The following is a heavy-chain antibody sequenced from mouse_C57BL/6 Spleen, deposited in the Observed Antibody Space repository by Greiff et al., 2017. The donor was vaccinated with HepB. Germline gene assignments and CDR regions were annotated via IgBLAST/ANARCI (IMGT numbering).Heavy chain of an antibody. V-gene: IGHV1-42*01. CDR2: INPSTGGT. CDR3: ARRRDYGSPWYFDV. CDR1: GYSFTGYY. Sequence: VQLQQSGPELVKPGASVKISCKASGYSFTGYYVNWVKQSPEKSLEWIGEINPSTGGTTYNQKFKAKATLTVDKSSSTAYMQLKSLTSEDSAVYYCARRRDYGSPWYFDVWGTGTTVTVSS. J-gene: IGHJ1*03. D-gene: IGHD1-1*01.